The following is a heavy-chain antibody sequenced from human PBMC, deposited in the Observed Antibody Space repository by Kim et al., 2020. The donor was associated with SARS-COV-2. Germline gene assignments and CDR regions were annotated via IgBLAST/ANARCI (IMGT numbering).Heavy chain of an antibody. V-gene: IGHV3-23*01. D-gene: IGHD1-26*01. CDR3: AKRGKSGTTPEYYFDN. J-gene: IGHJ4*02. Sequence: GGSLRLSCAASGFTFSSYAMSWVRQAPGKGLEWVSTINSVGGTYFADSVKGRFTISRDNSKNTLYLQMSGLRAEDTAVYYCAKRGKSGTTPEYYFDNWGQGTLVTVSS. CDR2: INSVGGT. CDR1: GFTFSSYA.